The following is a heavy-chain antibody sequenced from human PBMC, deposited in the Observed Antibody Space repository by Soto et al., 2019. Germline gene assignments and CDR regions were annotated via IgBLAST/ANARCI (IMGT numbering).Heavy chain of an antibody. D-gene: IGHD6-6*01. CDR2: IHPGDSNI. CDR1: GHSFTSYW. V-gene: IGHV5-51*01. J-gene: IGHJ6*02. Sequence: GESLKISCKGSGHSFTSYWIGWVRQMPGKGLEWMGIIHPGDSNIRYSPSVQGQVTISADKSISTAYLQWSSLKASDTAIYYCARRRSSSWPTYYYYGMDVWGQGTTVTVSS. CDR3: ARRRSSSWPTYYYYGMDV.